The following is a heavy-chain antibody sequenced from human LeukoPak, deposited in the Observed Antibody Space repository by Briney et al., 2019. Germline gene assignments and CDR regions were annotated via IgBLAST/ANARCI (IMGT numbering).Heavy chain of an antibody. D-gene: IGHD6-13*01. V-gene: IGHV3-11*01. J-gene: IGHJ4*02. Sequence: PGGALRLSYAASGFTFSDYYMTWSPHAPGKGLEWGSYISSSSTTIYYAASVKGRFTICRDNDKNSLYLQMNSLRAEDTAVSYCARPSSIWYHAVDYWGQGTLVTVSS. CDR2: ISSSSTTI. CDR1: GFTFSDYY. CDR3: ARPSSIWYHAVDY.